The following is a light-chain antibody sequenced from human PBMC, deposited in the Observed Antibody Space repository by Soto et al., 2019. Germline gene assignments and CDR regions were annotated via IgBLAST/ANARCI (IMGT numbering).Light chain of an antibody. CDR3: QQYDTYRWT. CDR1: QRISDS. V-gene: IGKV1-5*03. J-gene: IGKJ1*01. Sequence: DIQMTQSPSTLSASVGDRVTITCRASQRISDSLAWYQQKPGKAPKLLIYKASTLEGGVPSRFSGSGSGTEFTLTISSLQPDDFATYYCQQYDTYRWTFGHGTKVEIK. CDR2: KAS.